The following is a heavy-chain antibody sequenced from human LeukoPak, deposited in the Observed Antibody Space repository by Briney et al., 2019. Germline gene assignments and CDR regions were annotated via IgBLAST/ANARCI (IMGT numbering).Heavy chain of an antibody. CDR2: IHSGGST. J-gene: IGHJ3*02. Sequence: GGSLRLSCASSGFTVRSSYKRCVRQAPGKGLEWVSNIHSGGSTNYADSVKGRFTISRDNSKNTVYLQMNSLRAEDTALYHCAKNVSSSGWCTDIWGQGTMVTVSS. V-gene: IGHV3-53*01. CDR1: GFTVRSSY. D-gene: IGHD6-19*01. CDR3: AKNVSSSGWCTDI.